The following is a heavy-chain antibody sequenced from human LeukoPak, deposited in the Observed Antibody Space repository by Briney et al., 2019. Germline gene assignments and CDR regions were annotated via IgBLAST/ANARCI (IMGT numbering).Heavy chain of an antibody. D-gene: IGHD2-2*02. V-gene: IGHV3-64*01. Sequence: PGGSLRLSCAASGFTFSSYAMHWVRQAPGKGLEYVSAISSNGGSTYYANSVKGRFTNSRDNSKNTLYLQMGSLRAEDMAVYYCARQSSRYCSSTSCYIFDYWGQGTLVTVSS. J-gene: IGHJ4*02. CDR2: ISSNGGST. CDR1: GFTFSSYA. CDR3: ARQSSRYCSSTSCYIFDY.